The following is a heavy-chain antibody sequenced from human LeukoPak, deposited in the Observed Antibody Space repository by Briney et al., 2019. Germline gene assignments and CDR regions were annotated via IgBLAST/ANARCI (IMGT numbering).Heavy chain of an antibody. Sequence: PGRSLRLSCAASGFTFSSYAMHWVRQAPGKGLEWVAVISYDGSNKYYADSVKGRFTISRDNSKNTLHLQMNSLRAEDTAVYYCARGPPYYDFWSGYPLDYYYYMDVWGKGTTVTVSS. CDR1: GFTFSSYA. V-gene: IGHV3-30*04. J-gene: IGHJ6*03. D-gene: IGHD3-3*01. CDR3: ARGPPYYDFWSGYPLDYYYYMDV. CDR2: ISYDGSNK.